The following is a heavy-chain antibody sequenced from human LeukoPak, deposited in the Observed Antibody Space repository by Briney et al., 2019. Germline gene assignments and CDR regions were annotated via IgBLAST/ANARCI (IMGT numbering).Heavy chain of an antibody. CDR1: GFSFNSYA. CDR2: INNDGDST. CDR3: ALLDY. V-gene: IGHV3-23*01. J-gene: IGHJ4*02. Sequence: PGGSLRLSCAASGFSFNSYAMSWVRQAPGKGLEWVSAINNDGDSTYSADSVKGRFTVSRDNSKNTLYLQMNSLRAEDTAVYYCALLDYWGQGTLVTVSS.